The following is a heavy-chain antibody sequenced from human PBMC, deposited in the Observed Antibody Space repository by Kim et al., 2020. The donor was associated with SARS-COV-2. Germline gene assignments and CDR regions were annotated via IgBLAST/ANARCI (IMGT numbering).Heavy chain of an antibody. CDR3: VLKRGTQRGWFDP. CDR1: GFTFDDYA. CDR2: ISWNSGTI. V-gene: IGHV3-9*01. D-gene: IGHD3-10*01. Sequence: GGSLRLSCAASGFTFDDYAMDWVRQAPGKGLEWVSTISWNSGTIGYADSVKGRFTISRDNAKNSLYLQMNSLRTEDTALYYCVLKRGTQRGWFDPWGQGTLVTVSS. J-gene: IGHJ5*02.